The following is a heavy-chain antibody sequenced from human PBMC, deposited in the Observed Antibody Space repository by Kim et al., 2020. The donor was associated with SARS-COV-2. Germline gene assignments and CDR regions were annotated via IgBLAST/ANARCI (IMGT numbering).Heavy chain of an antibody. J-gene: IGHJ4*02. CDR1: GGSISSSTCY. V-gene: IGHV4-39*01. Sequence: SETLSLTCTVSGGSISSSTCYWGWIRQPPGKGLEWIGSIYYSESTYYNPSLKSRVTISVDTSKNQFSLKLSSVTAADTAVYYCASQKFGWGQNHYMRHVDYWGQGTLVTVSS. CDR2: IYYSEST. D-gene: IGHD3-3*01. CDR3: ASQKFGWGQNHYMRHVDY.